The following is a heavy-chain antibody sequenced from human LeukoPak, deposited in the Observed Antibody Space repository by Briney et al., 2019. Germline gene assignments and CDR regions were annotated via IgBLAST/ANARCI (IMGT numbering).Heavy chain of an antibody. V-gene: IGHV3-64*01. Sequence: GGSLRLSCAASGFTFSSYAMHWVRQAPGKGLEYVSAISSNGGSTYYANSVKGRFTISRDNSKNTLYLQMGSLRAEDMAVYYCARGREQSIAAAGTFDYWGQGTLVTVSS. CDR1: GFTFSSYA. CDR3: ARGREQSIAAAGTFDY. CDR2: ISSNGGST. D-gene: IGHD6-13*01. J-gene: IGHJ4*02.